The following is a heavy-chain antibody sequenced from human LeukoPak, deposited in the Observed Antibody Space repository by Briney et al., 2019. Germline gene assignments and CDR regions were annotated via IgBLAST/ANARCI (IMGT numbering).Heavy chain of an antibody. CDR1: GYIFISYW. D-gene: IGHD4/OR15-4a*01. CDR3: ARRGRLSANSHWFDP. J-gene: IGHJ5*02. V-gene: IGHV5-51*01. Sequence: GESLKISCKASGYIFISYWVGCVRHMPGKGLEGMVIVWPDDCESRYCPASLGQGTISSGKSINTAYLQWSRLKASDTAMYYCARRGRLSANSHWFDPWGQGTLVTVSS. CDR2: VWPDDCES.